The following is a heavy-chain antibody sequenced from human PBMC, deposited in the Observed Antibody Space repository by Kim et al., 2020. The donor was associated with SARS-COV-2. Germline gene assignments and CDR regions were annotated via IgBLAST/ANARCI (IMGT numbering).Heavy chain of an antibody. CDR2: IYPGDSDT. V-gene: IGHV5-51*01. CDR1: GYSFTSYW. D-gene: IGHD3-22*01. Sequence: GESLKISCKGSGYSFTSYWIGWVRQMPGKGLEWMGIIYPGDSDTRYSPSFQGQVTISADKSISTAYLQWSSLKASDTAMYYCARLQFSYDSSGYRFPDYFKDAFDIWGQGTMVTVSS. J-gene: IGHJ3*02. CDR3: ARLQFSYDSSGYRFPDYFKDAFDI.